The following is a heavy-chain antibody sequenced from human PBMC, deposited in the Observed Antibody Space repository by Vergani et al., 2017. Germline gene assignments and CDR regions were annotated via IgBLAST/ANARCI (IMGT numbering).Heavy chain of an antibody. CDR3: AREGVYAAAPFDY. D-gene: IGHD2-8*01. V-gene: IGHV5-10-1*01. CDR2: IDPSDSYT. J-gene: IGHJ4*02. CDR1: GYSFTSYW. Sequence: MQLVQSGPEVKKPGESLRISCKGSGYSFTSYWISWVRQMPGKGLEWMGRIDPSDSYTNYSPSFQGHVTISADKSKNQFSLKLSSVTAADTAVYYCAREGVYAAAPFDYWGQGTLVTVSS.